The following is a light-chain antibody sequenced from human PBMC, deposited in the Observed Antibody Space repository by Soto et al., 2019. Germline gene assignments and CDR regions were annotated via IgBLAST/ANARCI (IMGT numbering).Light chain of an antibody. V-gene: IGKV3-11*01. CDR1: QDLSTY. J-gene: IGKJ4*01. CDR2: DAS. CDR3: QQRDNGGGV. Sequence: ETVLTQSPASLSLSPGERATLSCRASQDLSTYLAWYQQKPGQAPRLLIYDASNRATGIPARFSGSGSGTDFSLTISSLEPEDFAVYYCQQRDNGGGVFGGGTKVEIK.